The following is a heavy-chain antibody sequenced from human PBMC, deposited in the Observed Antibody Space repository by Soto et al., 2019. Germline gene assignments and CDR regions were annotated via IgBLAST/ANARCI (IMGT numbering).Heavy chain of an antibody. J-gene: IGHJ6*02. CDR2: IYYSGST. V-gene: IGHV4-31*03. Sequence: PSETLSLTCTVSGGSISSGGYYWSWISQHPGKGLEWIGYIYYSGSTYYNPSLKSRVTISVDTSKNQFSLKLSSVTAADTAVYYCARDRAHRYKLTGTTLDGMDVWGQGTTVTVSS. CDR3: ARDRAHRYKLTGTTLDGMDV. D-gene: IGHD1-7*01. CDR1: GGSISSGGYY.